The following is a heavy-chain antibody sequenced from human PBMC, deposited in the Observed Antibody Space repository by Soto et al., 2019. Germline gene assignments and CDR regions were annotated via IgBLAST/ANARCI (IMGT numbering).Heavy chain of an antibody. V-gene: IGHV3-30-3*01. CDR1: GLKFSNYA. CDR3: ARGPSSLTRFDY. Sequence: WGSLRLSCAASGLKFSNYAMSWVRQAPGKGLEWVAVISFDGSNKYYADSVKGRFTISRDNSKNTLYLQMSSLRAEDTAVYFCARGPSSLTRFDYWGQGTLVTVSS. CDR2: ISFDGSNK. D-gene: IGHD2-2*01. J-gene: IGHJ4*02.